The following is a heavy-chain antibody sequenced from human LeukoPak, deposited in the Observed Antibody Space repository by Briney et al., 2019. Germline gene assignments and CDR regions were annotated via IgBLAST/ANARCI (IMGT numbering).Heavy chain of an antibody. J-gene: IGHJ6*02. CDR2: ISWNSGSI. D-gene: IGHD6-13*01. CDR3: AKDISGGYSSSWFKDFYYYYYGMDV. V-gene: IGHV3-9*01. CDR1: GFTFDDYA. Sequence: SLRLSCAASGFTFDDYAMHWVRQAPGKGLEWVSGISWNSGSIGYADSVKGRFTISRDNAKNSLYLQMNSLRAEDTALYYCAKDISGGYSSSWFKDFYYYYYGMDVWGQGTTVTVSS.